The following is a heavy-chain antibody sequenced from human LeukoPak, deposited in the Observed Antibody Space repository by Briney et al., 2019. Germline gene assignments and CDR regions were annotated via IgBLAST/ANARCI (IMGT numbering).Heavy chain of an antibody. Sequence: ASVKVSCKASGYTFTSYAMNWVRQAPGQGLEWMGWINTNTGNPTYAQGFTGRFVFSLDTSVSTAYLQISSLKAEDTAVYYCARDQRQGYYYYMDVWGKGTTVTISS. D-gene: IGHD6-25*01. V-gene: IGHV7-4-1*02. CDR3: ARDQRQGYYYYMDV. CDR1: GYTFTSYA. CDR2: INTNTGNP. J-gene: IGHJ6*03.